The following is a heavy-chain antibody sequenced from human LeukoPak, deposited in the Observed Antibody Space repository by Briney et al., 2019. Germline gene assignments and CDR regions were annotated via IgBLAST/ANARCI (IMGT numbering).Heavy chain of an antibody. CDR2: MNPNSGNT. CDR3: AIGYCSRTSCSWPSFDY. Sequence: ASVKISCKASGYTFTSYDINWVRQATGQGLEWMGWMNPNSGNTGYAQKFQGSVTMTRNTSIRTSYMELSSLRSEDTAVYYCAIGYCSRTSCSWPSFDYWGQGTLVTVSS. V-gene: IGHV1-8*01. CDR1: GYTFTSYD. J-gene: IGHJ4*02. D-gene: IGHD2-2*01.